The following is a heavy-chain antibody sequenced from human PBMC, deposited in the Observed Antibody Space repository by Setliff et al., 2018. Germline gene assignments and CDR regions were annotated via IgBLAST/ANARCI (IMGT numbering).Heavy chain of an antibody. Sequence: PGGSLRLSCAASGFTFSSYGMHWVRQAPGRGLEWVAVIWYDGSNKYYAASVKGRSTISRDNSKNTLYLQMNSLRAEDTAVYYCARGSSGWYGLTDYWGQGTLVTVSS. CDR1: GFTFSSYG. CDR3: ARGSSGWYGLTDY. CDR2: IWYDGSNK. V-gene: IGHV3-33*01. J-gene: IGHJ4*02. D-gene: IGHD6-19*01.